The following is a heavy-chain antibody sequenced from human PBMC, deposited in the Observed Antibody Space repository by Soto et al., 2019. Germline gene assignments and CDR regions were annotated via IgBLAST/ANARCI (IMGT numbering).Heavy chain of an antibody. J-gene: IGHJ2*01. D-gene: IGHD3-16*01. V-gene: IGHV4-30-4*01. CDR1: CAYSSHGDHY. Sequence: QVQLQEPGPGLVNPAPTLSLTFTVSCAYSSHGDHYWSWIRQHPGKGLEWIGHIDYSGKTCYNSSLQRRVCISKETSQTHVSLRLSLLTDAETAVYFCARDGWGEYYDTCGYFKHWYIGLWGRGTLV. CDR2: IDYSGKT. CDR3: ARDGWGEYYDTCGYFKHWYIGL.